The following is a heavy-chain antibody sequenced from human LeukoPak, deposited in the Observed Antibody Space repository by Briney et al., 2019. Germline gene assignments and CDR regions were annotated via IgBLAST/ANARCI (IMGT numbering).Heavy chain of an antibody. CDR3: ARDGSSGWYTPPYFDY. CDR2: IYSGGST. V-gene: IGHV3-66*01. CDR1: GFTVSSNY. D-gene: IGHD6-19*01. J-gene: IGHJ4*02. Sequence: PGGSLRLSCAASGFTVSSNYMSWVRQAPGKGLEWVSVIYSGGSTYYADSVKGRFTISRDNSKNTLYLQMNSLRAEDTAVYYCARDGSSGWYTPPYFDYWGQGTLVTVSS.